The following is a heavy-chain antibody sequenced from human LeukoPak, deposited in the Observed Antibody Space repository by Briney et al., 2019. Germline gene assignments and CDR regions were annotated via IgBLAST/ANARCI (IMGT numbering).Heavy chain of an antibody. J-gene: IGHJ4*02. CDR2: MYHSGNT. Sequence: PSETLSLTCTVSGYSISSGYYWGWIRQPPGKGLEWIGSMYHSGNTYYNPSLKSRLTISIDTSKNQFSLKLTSVSAADTAVYYCARGFFIDFWGQGTLVTVSS. CDR3: ARGFFIDF. CDR1: GYSISSGYY. V-gene: IGHV4-38-2*02.